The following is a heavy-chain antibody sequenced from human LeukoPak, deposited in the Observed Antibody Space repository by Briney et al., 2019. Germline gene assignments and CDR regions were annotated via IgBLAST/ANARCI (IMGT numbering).Heavy chain of an antibody. CDR2: ISGSGST. CDR3: ARESAMGATTGDY. Sequence: PGGSLRLSCAASGFTFSSYAMSWVRQAPGKGLEWVSTISGSGSTYYADSVKGRFTISRDNAKNTLFLQMNSLRAEDTAVYYCARESAMGATTGDYWGQGTLVTVSS. J-gene: IGHJ4*02. CDR1: GFTFSSYA. V-gene: IGHV3-23*01. D-gene: IGHD1-26*01.